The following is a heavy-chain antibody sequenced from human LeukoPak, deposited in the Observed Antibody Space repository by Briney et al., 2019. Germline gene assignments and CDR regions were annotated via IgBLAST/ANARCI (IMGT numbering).Heavy chain of an antibody. V-gene: IGHV4-31*03. J-gene: IGHJ4*02. CDR2: IYYSGST. D-gene: IGHD2-2*01. Sequence: SETLSLTCTVSGGSISSGGYYWSWIRQHPGKGLEWIGYIYYSGSTYYNPSLKSRVTISVDTSKNQFSLKLSSVTAADTAVYYCARGGSEIPAPPRAFDYWGQGTLVTVSS. CDR3: ARGGSEIPAPPRAFDY. CDR1: GGSISSGGYY.